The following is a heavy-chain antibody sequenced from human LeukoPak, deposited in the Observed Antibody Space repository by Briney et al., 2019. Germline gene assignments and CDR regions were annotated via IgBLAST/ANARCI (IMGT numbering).Heavy chain of an antibody. CDR3: ARGPGDFDASDI. V-gene: IGHV3-21*01. J-gene: IGHJ3*02. D-gene: IGHD1-14*01. Sequence: GGSLRLSCAASGFTFSSHSMNWVRQAPGKGLEWVSYITSSSSYIYYADSVKGRFTISRDNAKNSLYLQMNSLRAEDTAVYYCARGPGDFDASDIWGQGTMVTVSS. CDR1: GFTFSSHS. CDR2: ITSSSSYI.